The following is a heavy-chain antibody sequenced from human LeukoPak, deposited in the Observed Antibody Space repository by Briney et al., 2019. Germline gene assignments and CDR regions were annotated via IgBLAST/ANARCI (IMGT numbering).Heavy chain of an antibody. CDR3: ARDHYYYDSSGYCN. V-gene: IGHV3-21*01. J-gene: IGHJ4*02. Sequence: GGSLRLSCAASGFTFSSYSMNWVRQAPGKGLEWVSSISSSSSYIYYADSVKGRLTISRDNAKNSLYLQMNSLRAEDTAVYYCARDHYYYDSSGYCNWGQGTLVTVSS. CDR1: GFTFSSYS. D-gene: IGHD3-22*01. CDR2: ISSSSSYI.